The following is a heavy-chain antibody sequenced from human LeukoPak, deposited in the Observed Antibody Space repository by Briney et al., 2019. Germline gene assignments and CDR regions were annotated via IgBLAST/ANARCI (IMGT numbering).Heavy chain of an antibody. Sequence: SETLSLTCAVYGGSFSGYYWSWIRQPPGKGLEWIGEINHSGSTNYNPSLKSQVTISVDTSKNQFSLKLSSVTAADTAVYYCARGLGYYDSSGHTNFDYWGQGTLVTVSS. CDR3: ARGLGYYDSSGHTNFDY. CDR2: INHSGST. D-gene: IGHD3-22*01. CDR1: GGSFSGYY. V-gene: IGHV4-34*01. J-gene: IGHJ4*02.